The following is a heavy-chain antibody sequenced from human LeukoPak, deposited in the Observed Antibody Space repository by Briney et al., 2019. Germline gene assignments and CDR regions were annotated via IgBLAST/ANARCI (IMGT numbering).Heavy chain of an antibody. CDR1: GYTFTVYG. Sequence: ASVKVSCKAFGYTFTVYGTSSVPPTPGQGVGRMVWISAYNGNTNYAQKLQGRVTMTTDTSTSTAYRELRSLRSDDTAVYYCARATGVYGDDYWGQATLVTDSS. V-gene: IGHV1-18*01. CDR3: ARATGVYGDDY. J-gene: IGHJ4*02. CDR2: ISAYNGNT. D-gene: IGHD4-17*01.